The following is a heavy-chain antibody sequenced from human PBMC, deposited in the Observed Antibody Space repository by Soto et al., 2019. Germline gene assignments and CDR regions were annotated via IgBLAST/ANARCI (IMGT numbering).Heavy chain of an antibody. J-gene: IGHJ6*03. V-gene: IGHV5-51*03. CDR2: IYPDDSDT. Sequence: EVQLVQSGADVKKPGESLKISCEGSGYNFVNYWIGWARQKPGKGLEWMGIIYPDDSDTKYSPSFQGQVSISDDKSISSAYLQWSSPKASDTGIYYCARYRKVVARGTYYMDVWGNGTTVTVSS. CDR3: ARYRKVVARGTYYMDV. CDR1: GYNFVNYW. D-gene: IGHD2-15*01.